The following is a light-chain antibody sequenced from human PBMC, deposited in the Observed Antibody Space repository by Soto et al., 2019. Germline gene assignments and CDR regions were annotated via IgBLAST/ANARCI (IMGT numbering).Light chain of an antibody. CDR1: SSDVGGYNY. CDR2: EIS. V-gene: IGLV2-14*01. Sequence: QSALTQPASVSGSPGQSITISCTGTSSDVGGYNYVYWYQQHPGKAPKLMIYEISNRPSGVSNRFSGSKSGNTASLTISGLQAEDEADYYCSSYTSSSTPYVFGTRTKVTVL. J-gene: IGLJ1*01. CDR3: SSYTSSSTPYV.